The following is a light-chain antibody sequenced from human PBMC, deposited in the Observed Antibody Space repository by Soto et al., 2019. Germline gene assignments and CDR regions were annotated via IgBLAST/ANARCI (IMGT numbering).Light chain of an antibody. V-gene: IGKV3-20*01. J-gene: IGKJ1*01. CDR3: PPYGSSPT. CDR2: DAS. Sequence: RASQSVSSYLAWYPQKPGQAPRLLIYDASNRATGIPAMFSGSGSGTDFTLPLSILAPEDFPLYYCPPYGSSPTSGPGTKVDI. CDR1: QSVSSY.